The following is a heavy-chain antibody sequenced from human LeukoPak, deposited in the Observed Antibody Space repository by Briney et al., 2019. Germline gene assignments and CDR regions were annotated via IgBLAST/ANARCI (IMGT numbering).Heavy chain of an antibody. Sequence: GGSLRLSCAASGLTFSSYAMSWVRQAPGKGLEWVSSISSGGNTYYADSVKGRFTISRDKTKNTLYLQMNSLRAEDTAVYYCAKEVGFSGYDDAFDFWGQGTLVTVSS. CDR3: AKEVGFSGYDDAFDF. J-gene: IGHJ4*02. D-gene: IGHD5-12*01. V-gene: IGHV3-23*01. CDR2: ISSGGNT. CDR1: GLTFSSYA.